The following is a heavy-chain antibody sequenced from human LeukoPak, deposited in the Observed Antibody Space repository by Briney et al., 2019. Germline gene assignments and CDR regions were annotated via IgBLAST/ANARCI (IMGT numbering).Heavy chain of an antibody. CDR1: GASISSYY. CDR2: IYYSGST. J-gene: IGHJ5*02. V-gene: IGHV4-59*01. D-gene: IGHD3-3*01. Sequence: SETLSPTCTVSGASISSYYWSWIRQPPGKGLEWIGYIYYSGSTRYNPSLKSRVTISVDTSKNQFSLKLSSVTAADTAVYYCARVGILRFPSNWFDPWGQGTLVTVSS. CDR3: ARVGILRFPSNWFDP.